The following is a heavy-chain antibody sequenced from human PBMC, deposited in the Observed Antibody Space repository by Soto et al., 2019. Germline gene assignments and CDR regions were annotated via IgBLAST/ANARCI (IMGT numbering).Heavy chain of an antibody. Sequence: SETLSLTCTVSGGSISSGGYYWSWIRQHPGKGLEWIGYIYYSGSTYYNPSLKSRVTISVDTSKNQFSLKLSSVTAADTAVYYCARDRGTGTNQYYFDYWGQGTLVTVSS. CDR2: IYYSGST. D-gene: IGHD1-1*01. CDR3: ARDRGTGTNQYYFDY. CDR1: GGSISSGGYY. V-gene: IGHV4-31*03. J-gene: IGHJ4*02.